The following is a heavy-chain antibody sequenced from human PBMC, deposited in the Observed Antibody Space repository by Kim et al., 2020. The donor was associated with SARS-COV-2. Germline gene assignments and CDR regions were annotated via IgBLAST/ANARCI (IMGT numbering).Heavy chain of an antibody. CDR3: ARVECKSDWFCPPSNPYDY. CDR2: INVDGGIT. J-gene: IGHJ4*02. D-gene: IGHD3-9*01. Sequence: GGSLRLSCAASGFSFRSSWMHWVRQPPGKGLVWVSRINVDGGITNYADSVKGGFTISRDHAKNTLYLQMDSPRAEDTAVYYCARVECKSDWFCPPSNPYDYWGRGTLVSVSS. CDR1: GFSFRSSW. V-gene: IGHV3-74*01.